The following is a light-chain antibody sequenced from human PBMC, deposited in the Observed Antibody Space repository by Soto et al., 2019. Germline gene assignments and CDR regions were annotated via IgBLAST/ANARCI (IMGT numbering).Light chain of an antibody. V-gene: IGKV3-15*01. CDR3: QQYNNWPPVT. Sequence: EIVMTQSPATLSVSPVERATLSCRASQSVSSKLAWYQQKPGQAPRLLIYGASTRATGIPARFSGSGSGTEFTLTISSLQSEDFAVYYCQQYNNWPPVTFGGGTKVDIK. J-gene: IGKJ4*01. CDR1: QSVSSK. CDR2: GAS.